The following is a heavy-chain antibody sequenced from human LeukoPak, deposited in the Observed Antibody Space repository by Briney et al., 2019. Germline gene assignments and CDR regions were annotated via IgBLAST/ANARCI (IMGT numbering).Heavy chain of an antibody. CDR2: ISAYNGNT. CDR3: ARFPGVVVPDVNWFDP. CDR1: GYTFTSYG. J-gene: IGHJ5*02. Sequence: GASVKVSCKASGYTFTSYGISWVRQAPGQGLEWMGWISAYNGNTNYAQKLQGRVTMTTDTSTSTAYMELRSLRSDDTAVYYCARFPGVVVPDVNWFDPWGQGTLVTVSS. D-gene: IGHD2-2*01. V-gene: IGHV1-18*01.